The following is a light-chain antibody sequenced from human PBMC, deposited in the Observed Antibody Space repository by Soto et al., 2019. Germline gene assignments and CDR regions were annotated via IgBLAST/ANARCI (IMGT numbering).Light chain of an antibody. CDR1: NSNIGSNA. CDR3: AAWDDSLNGPT. J-gene: IGLJ3*02. CDR2: TNN. V-gene: IGLV1-44*01. Sequence: QSVLTQPPSASGTPGQRVTISCSGSNSNIGSNAVNWYQQLPGTAPKVLIYTNNLRPSGVPDRFAGSKSGTSASLTISGLQSEDESDYPCAAWDDSLNGPTFGGGPKLTVL.